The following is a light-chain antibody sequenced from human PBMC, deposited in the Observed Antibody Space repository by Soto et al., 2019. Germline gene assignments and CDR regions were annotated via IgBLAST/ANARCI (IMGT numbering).Light chain of an antibody. CDR3: QQYGSSPPYT. J-gene: IGKJ2*01. Sequence: EVVLTQSPGTLSLSPGERATLSCRASQSVSNNYVAWYQQKPGQAPTHLIFGSSDRATGIPDRFSGSGSGTDFTLTISRLEPEDFAVYYCQQYGSSPPYTFGQGTKLEIK. V-gene: IGKV3-20*01. CDR1: QSVSNNY. CDR2: GSS.